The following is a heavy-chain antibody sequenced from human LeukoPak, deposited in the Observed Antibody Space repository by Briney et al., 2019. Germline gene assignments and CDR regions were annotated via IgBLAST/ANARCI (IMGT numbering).Heavy chain of an antibody. CDR1: GGSISSYY. Sequence: PSETLSLTCTVSGGSISSYYWSWIRQPPRKGLGWVGYIYYSWSTNYNPTLKSRVTISVDTAKTQISLKLSSVTATDTAVHYCARREQWLVRGAFDIWGQGTIVTVSS. V-gene: IGHV4-59*08. CDR2: IYYSWST. J-gene: IGHJ3*02. CDR3: ARREQWLVRGAFDI. D-gene: IGHD6-19*01.